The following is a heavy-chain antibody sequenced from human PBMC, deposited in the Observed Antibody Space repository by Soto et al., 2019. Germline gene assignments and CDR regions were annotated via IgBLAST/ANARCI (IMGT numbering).Heavy chain of an antibody. Sequence: EVQLVESGGGLVQPGGSLRLSCAASGFTFSSYWMHWVRQAPGKGLVWVSRINSDGSSTNYADSVKGRFTISRDSAKNTLSLQMNSLRAEDTAVYYCARSTAGTFDYWGQGTLVTVSS. CDR2: INSDGSST. CDR3: ARSTAGTFDY. CDR1: GFTFSSYW. D-gene: IGHD1-1*01. J-gene: IGHJ4*02. V-gene: IGHV3-74*01.